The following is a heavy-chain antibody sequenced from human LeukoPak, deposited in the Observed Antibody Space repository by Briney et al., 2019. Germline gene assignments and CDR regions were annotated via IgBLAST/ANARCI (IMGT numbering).Heavy chain of an antibody. CDR1: GGSLSGYY. Sequence: SETLSLTCAVYGGSLSGYYWSWIRQPPGKELEGVGYIYYTGSTNYNPSLKSRVTMSVDTTKNQFSLKLSSVTAADTAVYYCARVDGSGCILNWFDPWGQGTLVTVFS. D-gene: IGHD3-10*01. J-gene: IGHJ5*02. CDR2: IYYTGST. V-gene: IGHV4-59*13. CDR3: ARVDGSGCILNWFDP.